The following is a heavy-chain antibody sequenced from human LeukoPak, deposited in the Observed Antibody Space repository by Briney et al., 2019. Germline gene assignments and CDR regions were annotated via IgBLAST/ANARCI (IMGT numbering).Heavy chain of an antibody. CDR3: TRGTFPRDFWSGYSGY. CDR2: IRSKAYGGTT. D-gene: IGHD3-3*01. Sequence: GGSLRLSCTASGFTFGDYAMSWVRQAPGKGLEWVGFIRSKAYGGTTEYAASVKGRFTISRDDSKSIAYLQMSSLKTEDTAVYYCTRGTFPRDFWSGYSGYWGQGTLVTVSS. CDR1: GFTFGDYA. V-gene: IGHV3-49*04. J-gene: IGHJ4*02.